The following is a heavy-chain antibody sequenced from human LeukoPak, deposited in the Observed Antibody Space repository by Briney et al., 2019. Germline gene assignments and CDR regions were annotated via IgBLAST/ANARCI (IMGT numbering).Heavy chain of an antibody. Sequence: PSETLSLTCTVSGGSLSSYYWSWIRQPPGKGLEWSGDIYYSGSTNYNPSLKSGGTISVETSKNQFSLKLSSVTAADTAVYYCARLARSEGSEFDYWGQGTLVTVSS. CDR3: ARLARSEGSEFDY. J-gene: IGHJ4*02. CDR1: GGSLSSYY. CDR2: IYYSGST. D-gene: IGHD3-10*01. V-gene: IGHV4-59*08.